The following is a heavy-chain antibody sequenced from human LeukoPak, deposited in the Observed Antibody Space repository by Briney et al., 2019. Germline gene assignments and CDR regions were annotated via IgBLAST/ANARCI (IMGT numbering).Heavy chain of an antibody. J-gene: IGHJ4*02. V-gene: IGHV3-30*18. Sequence: GGSLRLSCAASGFTFSSYWMHWVRQAPGKGLVWVAVISYDGSNKYYADSVKGRFTTSRDNSKNTLYLQMNSLRAEDTAVYYCAKDNRAKSLDYWGQGTLVTVSS. CDR3: AKDNRAKSLDY. CDR1: GFTFSSYW. CDR2: ISYDGSNK.